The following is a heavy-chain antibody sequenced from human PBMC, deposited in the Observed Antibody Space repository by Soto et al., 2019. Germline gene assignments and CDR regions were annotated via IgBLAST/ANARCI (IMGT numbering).Heavy chain of an antibody. J-gene: IGHJ3*02. Sequence: EVQLLESGGGLVQPGGSLRPSCAASGFTFSSYAMSWVRQAPGKGLEWVSAISGSGGSTYYADSVKGRFTISRDNSKNTLYLQMNSLRAEDTAVYYCAKDTNSSPDAFDIWGQGTMVTVSS. CDR2: ISGSGGST. V-gene: IGHV3-23*01. D-gene: IGHD6-19*01. CDR1: GFTFSSYA. CDR3: AKDTNSSPDAFDI.